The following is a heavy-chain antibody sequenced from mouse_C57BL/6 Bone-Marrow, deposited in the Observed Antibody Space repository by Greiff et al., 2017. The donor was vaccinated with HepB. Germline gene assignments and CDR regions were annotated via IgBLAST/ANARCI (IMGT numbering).Heavy chain of an antibody. CDR3: ARFLYPFYVDY. CDR1: GFTFTDYY. CDR2: IRNKANGYTT. V-gene: IGHV7-3*01. Sequence: EVKLVDSGGGLVQPGGSLSLSCAASGFTFTDYYMSWVRQPPGKALEWLGFIRNKANGYTTEYSASVKGRFTISRDNSQSILYLQMNALRAEDSATYYCARFLYPFYVDYWGQGTTLTVSS. J-gene: IGHJ2*01. D-gene: IGHD1-3*01.